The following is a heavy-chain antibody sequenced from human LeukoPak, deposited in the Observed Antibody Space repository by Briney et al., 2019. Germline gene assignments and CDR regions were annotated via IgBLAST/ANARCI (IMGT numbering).Heavy chain of an antibody. CDR1: GGSISSYY. J-gene: IGHJ4*02. CDR2: IYYSGST. Sequence: SETLSLTCTVSGGSISSYYWSWIRQPPGKGLEWIGYIYYSGSTNYNPSLKSRVTISVDTSKNQFSLKLSSVTAADTAVYYCARATVDHRSVVYWGQGTLVTVSS. D-gene: IGHD4-23*01. CDR3: ARATVDHRSVVY. V-gene: IGHV4-59*01.